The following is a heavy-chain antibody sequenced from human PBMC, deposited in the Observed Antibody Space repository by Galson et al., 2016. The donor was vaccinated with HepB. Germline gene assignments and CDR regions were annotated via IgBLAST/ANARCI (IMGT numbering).Heavy chain of an antibody. CDR2: INSINGDT. D-gene: IGHD2-2*02. J-gene: IGHJ4*02. CDR3: ARSYTVDAPLGF. V-gene: IGHV1-2*06. Sequence: SVKVSCKASGYIFTAYHLHWVRQAPGQGLEWMGRINSINGDTKYSQNLQDRVAMTTDTSISTAYMELSRLKSDDTAAYYCARSYTVDAPLGFWGQGALVTVSS. CDR1: GYIFTAYH.